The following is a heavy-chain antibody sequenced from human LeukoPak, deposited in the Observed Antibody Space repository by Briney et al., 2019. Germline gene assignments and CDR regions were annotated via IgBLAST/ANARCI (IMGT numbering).Heavy chain of an antibody. D-gene: IGHD3-22*01. V-gene: IGHV3-23*01. Sequence: PGGSLRLSCAASGFTFRTYPMSWVRQAPGEGLEWVAAISGSGGTTYYVDSVKGRFTISRDTSKNTLYLQMNSLRAEDTAVYYCAKSQEDDSSGYYYSNFDYWGQGTLVTVSS. CDR1: GFTFRTYP. CDR3: AKSQEDDSSGYYYSNFDY. CDR2: ISGSGGTT. J-gene: IGHJ4*02.